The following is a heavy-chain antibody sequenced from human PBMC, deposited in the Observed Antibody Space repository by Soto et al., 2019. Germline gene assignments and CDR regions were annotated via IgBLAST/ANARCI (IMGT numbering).Heavy chain of an antibody. CDR1: EFTFSSYW. V-gene: IGHV3-7*05. Sequence: EVQLVESGGGLGQPGGSLRLSCAASEFTFSSYWMNWVRQAPGKGLEWVANIKEDGSEKYYVDSVKGRFTISRDNAKNSLYLLMNSLRGEDTAVYYCARDLGAPGRGSAVGYYYHYGMDVWGQGTTVTVSS. D-gene: IGHD2-2*01. CDR2: IKEDGSEK. J-gene: IGHJ6*02. CDR3: ARDLGAPGRGSAVGYYYHYGMDV.